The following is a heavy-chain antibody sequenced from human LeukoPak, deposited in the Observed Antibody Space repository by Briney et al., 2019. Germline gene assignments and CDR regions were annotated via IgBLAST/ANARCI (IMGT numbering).Heavy chain of an antibody. D-gene: IGHD2-15*01. CDR1: GYTFIGYY. CDR3: ARAYCSGGNCQYFFDY. Sequence: ASVKVSCKASGYTFIGYYIHWVRQAPGQGLEWLGWINPDTGGTNYAQKFQGRVTMTRDTSITTAYMEQNWLTSDDTAVYYCARAYCSGGNCQYFFDYWGQGTLVTVSS. V-gene: IGHV1-2*02. J-gene: IGHJ4*02. CDR2: INPDTGGT.